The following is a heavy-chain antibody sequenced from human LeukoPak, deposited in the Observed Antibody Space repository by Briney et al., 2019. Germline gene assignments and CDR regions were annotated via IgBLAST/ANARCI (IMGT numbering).Heavy chain of an antibody. Sequence: ASVKVSCKASGYTFTSYGISWVRQAPGQGLEWMGGIIPIFGTANYAQKFQGRVTITTDESTSTAYMELSSLRSEDTAVYYCATNSGSYLIDYWGQGTLVTVSS. D-gene: IGHD1-26*01. J-gene: IGHJ4*02. CDR3: ATNSGSYLIDY. CDR1: GYTFTSYG. V-gene: IGHV1-69*05. CDR2: IIPIFGTA.